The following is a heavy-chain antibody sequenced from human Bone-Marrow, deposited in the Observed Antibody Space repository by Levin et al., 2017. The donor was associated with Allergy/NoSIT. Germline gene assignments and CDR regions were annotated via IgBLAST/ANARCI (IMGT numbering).Heavy chain of an antibody. V-gene: IGHV1-2*06. Sequence: ASVKVSCKASGYTFTGYYMHWVRQAPGQGLEWMGRINPNSGGTNYAQKFQGRVTMTRDTSISTAYMELSRLRSDDTAVYYCARVGYCSSTSCLVAQSDDAFDIWGQGTMVTVSS. CDR2: INPNSGGT. D-gene: IGHD2-2*01. J-gene: IGHJ3*02. CDR1: GYTFTGYY. CDR3: ARVGYCSSTSCLVAQSDDAFDI.